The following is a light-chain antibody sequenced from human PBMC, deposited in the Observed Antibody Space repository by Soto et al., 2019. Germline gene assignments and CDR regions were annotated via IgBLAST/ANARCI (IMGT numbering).Light chain of an antibody. CDR3: SSYTSSSTLGV. CDR2: AVS. CDR1: SSDVGGYNY. Sequence: QSVLTQPASVSGSPGQSITISCTGTSSDVGGYNYVSWYQQHPGKAPKLLIYAVSNRPSGVSNRFSGSKSGNTASLTISGRQAEDDADYYCSSYTSSSTLGVFGTGTKVTVL. V-gene: IGLV2-14*01. J-gene: IGLJ1*01.